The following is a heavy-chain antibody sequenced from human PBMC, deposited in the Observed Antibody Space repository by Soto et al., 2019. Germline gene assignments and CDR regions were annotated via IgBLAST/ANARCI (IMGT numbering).Heavy chain of an antibody. CDR2: ISGSGGST. V-gene: IGHV3-23*01. CDR3: AKDLDYYDSSGYPKHGPPPDNNY. D-gene: IGHD3-22*01. J-gene: IGHJ4*02. CDR1: RFTFSSNA. Sequence: QTGGSLRLSCAASRFTFSSNAMSWVRQAPGKGLEWVSAISGSGGSTYYADSVKGRFTISRDNSKNTLYLQMNSLRAEDTAVYYCAKDLDYYDSSGYPKHGPPPDNNYWGQGTLVTVSS.